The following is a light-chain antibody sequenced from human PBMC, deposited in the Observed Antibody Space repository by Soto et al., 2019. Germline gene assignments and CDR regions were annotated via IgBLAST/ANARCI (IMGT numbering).Light chain of an antibody. CDR3: QQYNNYPLT. V-gene: IGKV1D-16*01. CDR2: GAS. J-gene: IGKJ4*01. CDR1: QDISTW. Sequence: DIQMTQSPSSLTASVGDRVTIACRASQDISTWLAWHQQKPGKAPKCLVFGASKLQTGVPSRFNGRGSGAHFTITISSLQPEDSATYFCQQYNNYPLTFGGGTKVEI.